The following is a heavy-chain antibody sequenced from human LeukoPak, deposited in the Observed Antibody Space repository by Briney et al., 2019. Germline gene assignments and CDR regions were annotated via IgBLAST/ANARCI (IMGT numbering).Heavy chain of an antibody. Sequence: GASVKVSCKASGYTFTSYDINLVRQATGQALEWMGWTNPNSGNTGYAQKFQGRVTMTRNTSINTAYMEVSSLRSEDTAVYYCARRVASSGTPLGYWGQGTLVTVSS. CDR3: ARRVASSGTPLGY. CDR1: GYTFTSYD. V-gene: IGHV1-8*01. J-gene: IGHJ4*02. D-gene: IGHD3-22*01. CDR2: TNPNSGNT.